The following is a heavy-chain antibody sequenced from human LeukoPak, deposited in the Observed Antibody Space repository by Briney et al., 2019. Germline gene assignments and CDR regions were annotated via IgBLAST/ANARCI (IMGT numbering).Heavy chain of an antibody. D-gene: IGHD2-2*01. CDR3: AILGDIVVVPAAPYLDY. V-gene: IGHV1-2*02. CDR2: INPNSGGT. Sequence: GASVKVSCKASGYTFTGYYMHWVRQAPGQGLEWMGWINPNSGGTNYAQTFQGRVTMTRDTSISTAYMELSRLRSDDTAVYYCAILGDIVVVPAAPYLDYWGQGTLVTVSS. J-gene: IGHJ4*02. CDR1: GYTFTGYY.